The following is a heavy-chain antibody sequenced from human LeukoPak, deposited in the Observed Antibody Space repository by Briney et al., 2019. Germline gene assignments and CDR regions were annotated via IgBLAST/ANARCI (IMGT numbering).Heavy chain of an antibody. D-gene: IGHD3-9*01. CDR2: ISSSSSYI. Sequence: GGSLRLSCAASRFSFSRHTMNCVRQAPGKGLEWVSSISSSSSYIYYADLVKGRFTISRDNAKNSLYLQMDSLRAEDTAVYYCARGSDYAILTGYLDYWGQGTLVTVSS. CDR1: RFSFSRHT. V-gene: IGHV3-21*01. CDR3: ARGSDYAILTGYLDY. J-gene: IGHJ4*02.